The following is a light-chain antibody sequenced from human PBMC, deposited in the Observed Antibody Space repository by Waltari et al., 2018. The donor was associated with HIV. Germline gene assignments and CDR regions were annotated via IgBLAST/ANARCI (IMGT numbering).Light chain of an antibody. Sequence: DIVMTQSPLSLSVTPGEPASISCRSSQSLLHSNGYTYLDWYLQKPGQSPQLLIYLGSNRASGVPDRFSGSGSGTDFTLKISRVEAEDVGVYYCMQALQTPFTFGPGTKVDIK. CDR1: QSLLHSNGYTY. CDR2: LGS. CDR3: MQALQTPFT. J-gene: IGKJ3*01. V-gene: IGKV2-28*01.